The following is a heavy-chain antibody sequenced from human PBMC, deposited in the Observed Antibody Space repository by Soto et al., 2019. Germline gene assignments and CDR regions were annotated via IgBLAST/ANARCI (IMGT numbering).Heavy chain of an antibody. D-gene: IGHD6-13*01. CDR1: GFTFSSYS. J-gene: IGHJ4*02. CDR3: ARDRQSTPWYAADY. Sequence: GGSLRLSCEGSGFTFSSYSMNWVRQAPGKGLEWVSSISGSGGYIYYADSVKGRFTISRDNAKNSLYLQMTSLRDEDTALYYCARDRQSTPWYAADYWGQGSLVTISS. CDR2: ISGSGGYI. V-gene: IGHV3-21*01.